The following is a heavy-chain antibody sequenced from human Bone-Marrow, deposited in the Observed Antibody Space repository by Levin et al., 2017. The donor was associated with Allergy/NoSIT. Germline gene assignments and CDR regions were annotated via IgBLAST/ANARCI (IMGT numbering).Heavy chain of an antibody. J-gene: IGHJ4*02. D-gene: IGHD2/OR15-2a*01. Sequence: GGSLRLSCAASGFTFSSHTMNWVRQAPGRGLEWVSSIGGTGDHTFYADSVKGRFTISRDNSEHTLYLQMNSLRAEDTALYYCTRDRPFSDFDYWGQGTLVTVSS. CDR1: GFTFSSHT. CDR3: TRDRPFSDFDY. CDR2: IGGTGDHT. V-gene: IGHV3-23*01.